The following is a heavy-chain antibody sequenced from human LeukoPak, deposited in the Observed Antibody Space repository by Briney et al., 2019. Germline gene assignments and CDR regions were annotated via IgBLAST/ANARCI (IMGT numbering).Heavy chain of an antibody. Sequence: GGSLRLSCAASGFTFSSYWMHWVRQAPGKGLVWVSRINSDASSTSYADSVKGRFTISRDNAKNTLYLQMNSLRAEDTAVYYCATGTTLALDAFDIWGQGTMVTVSS. D-gene: IGHD1-1*01. CDR3: ATGTTLALDAFDI. J-gene: IGHJ3*02. V-gene: IGHV3-74*01. CDR1: GFTFSSYW. CDR2: INSDASST.